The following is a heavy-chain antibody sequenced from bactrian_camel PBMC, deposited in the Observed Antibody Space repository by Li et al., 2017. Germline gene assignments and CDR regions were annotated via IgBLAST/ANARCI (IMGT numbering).Heavy chain of an antibody. CDR2: INSGGDST. D-gene: IGHD1*01. CDR3: VKPNPDARGGFDH. J-gene: IGHJ4*01. Sequence: DVQLVESGGGLVQPGGSLRLSCEASGFTFSSYSMSWVRQAPGKGLEWVSSINSGGDSTYYRDSVKGRFTISRDNAKNTLYLQLNSPKPEDTAVYYCVKPNPDARGGFDHWGQGTQVTVS. CDR1: GFTFSSYS. V-gene: IGHV3S31*01.